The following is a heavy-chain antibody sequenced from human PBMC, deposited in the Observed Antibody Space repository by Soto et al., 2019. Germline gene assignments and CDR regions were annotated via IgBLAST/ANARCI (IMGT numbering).Heavy chain of an antibody. J-gene: IGHJ3*02. CDR2: IRSKAYGGTT. D-gene: IGHD3-10*01. Sequence: GGSLRLSCTASGFTFGDYAMSWFRQAPGKGLERVGFIRSKAYGGTTEYAASVKGRFTISRDDSKSIAYLQMNSLKTEDTAVYYCTRDLLWFGELSDAFDIWGQGTMVTVSS. CDR1: GFTFGDYA. CDR3: TRDLLWFGELSDAFDI. V-gene: IGHV3-49*03.